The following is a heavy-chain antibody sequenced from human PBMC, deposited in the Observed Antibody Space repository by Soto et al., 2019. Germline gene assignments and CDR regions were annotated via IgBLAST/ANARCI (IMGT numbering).Heavy chain of an antibody. CDR1: GYSFTSYW. CDR3: ASSPRGYCSSTSCRELGNYYGMDV. J-gene: IGHJ6*02. CDR2: IDPSDSYT. V-gene: IGHV5-10-1*01. D-gene: IGHD2-2*01. Sequence: RGESLKISCKGSGYSFTSYWTSWVRQMPGKGLEWMGRIDPSDSYTNYSPSFQGHVTISADKSISTAYLQWSSLKASDTAMYYCASSPRGYCSSTSCRELGNYYGMDVWGQGTTVTVSS.